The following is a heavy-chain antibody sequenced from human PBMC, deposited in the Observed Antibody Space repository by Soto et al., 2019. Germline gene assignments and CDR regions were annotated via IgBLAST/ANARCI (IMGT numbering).Heavy chain of an antibody. CDR3: ARQREQQLVEG. J-gene: IGHJ4*02. V-gene: IGHV4-39*01. CDR2: IYYSGST. D-gene: IGHD6-13*01. Sequence: KPWETLSLTCTVSGGSISSSSYYWGWIRQPPGKGLEWIGSIYYSGSTYYNPSLKSRVTISVDTSKNQFSLKLSSVTAADTAVYYCARQREQQLVEGWGQGTLVTVSS. CDR1: GGSISSSSYY.